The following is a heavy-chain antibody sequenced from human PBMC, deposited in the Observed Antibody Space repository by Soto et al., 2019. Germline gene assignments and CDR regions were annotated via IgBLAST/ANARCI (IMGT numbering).Heavy chain of an antibody. CDR2: INPNSGDT. J-gene: IGHJ4*02. V-gene: IGHV1-2*02. CDR1: GYTLTGYH. CDR3: ARSSPGAPNLDY. Sequence: QVQLVQSGAEVKKPGASVKVSCKASGYTLTGYHMHWVRQAPGQGLEWMGWINPNSGDTNYAQKFQGRVTMTRDTSISTAYMELSRLRSDDTAVYYCARSSPGAPNLDYWGQGTLVTVSS. D-gene: IGHD2-2*01.